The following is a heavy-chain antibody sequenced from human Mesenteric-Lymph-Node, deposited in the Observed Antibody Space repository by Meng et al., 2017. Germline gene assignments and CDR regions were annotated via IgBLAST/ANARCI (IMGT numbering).Heavy chain of an antibody. CDR1: GYTFNSYS. D-gene: IGHD2-15*01. V-gene: IGHV7-4-1*02. CDR3: ARYKDRLDY. Sequence: ASVKVSCQASGYTFNSYSMKWVRQAPGQGLEWMGWINTNTGNPTYAQGFTGRFVFSLDTSVSTAYLQISSLKAEDTAVYYCARYKDRLDYWGQGTLVTVSS. J-gene: IGHJ4*02. CDR2: INTNTGNP.